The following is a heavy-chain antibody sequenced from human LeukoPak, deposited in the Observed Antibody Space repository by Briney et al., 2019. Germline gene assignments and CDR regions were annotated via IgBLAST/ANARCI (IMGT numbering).Heavy chain of an antibody. J-gene: IGHJ4*02. CDR1: GFTFSSYS. D-gene: IGHD3-3*02. V-gene: IGHV3-21*01. CDR3: ARALISSYTIYYFDY. CDR2: ISSSSYI. Sequence: PVGSLRLSCAPSGFTFSSYSMNWVRQAPGKGLELVSSISSSSYIYYADSVKGRFTISRDNAKNALYLQTNSLRAEDTAVYYCARALISSYTIYYFDYWGQGTLVTVSS.